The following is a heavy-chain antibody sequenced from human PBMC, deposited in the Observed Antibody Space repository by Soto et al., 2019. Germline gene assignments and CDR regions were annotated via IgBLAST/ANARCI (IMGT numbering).Heavy chain of an antibody. V-gene: IGHV3-23*01. D-gene: IGHD2-21*02. Sequence: GGSLRLSCAASGFTFSSYAMSWVRQAPGKGLEWVSAISGNGGSTYYADSVKGRFTISRDNSKNTLYLQMNSLRAEDTAVYYCAKDRAKCGGDCYSAEYFQHWGQGTLVTVSS. CDR3: AKDRAKCGGDCYSAEYFQH. CDR1: GFTFSSYA. CDR2: ISGNGGST. J-gene: IGHJ1*01.